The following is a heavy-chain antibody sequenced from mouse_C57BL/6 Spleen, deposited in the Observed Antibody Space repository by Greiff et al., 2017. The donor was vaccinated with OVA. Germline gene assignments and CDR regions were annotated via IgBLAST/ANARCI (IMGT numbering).Heavy chain of an antibody. CDR2: IDPENGGT. CDR1: GYTFTDYE. J-gene: IGHJ3*01. V-gene: IGHV1-15*01. CDR3: TRLSDYDGEFAY. D-gene: IGHD2-4*01. Sequence: QVQLQQSGAELVRPGASVTLSCKASGYTFTDYEMHWVKQTPVHGLEWIGAIDPENGGTAYNQKFKGKAILTADKSSSTAYMELRSLTSEDSAVYYCTRLSDYDGEFAYWGQGTLVTVSA.